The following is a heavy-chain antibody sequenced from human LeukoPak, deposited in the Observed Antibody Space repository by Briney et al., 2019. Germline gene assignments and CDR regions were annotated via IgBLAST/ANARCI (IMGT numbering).Heavy chain of an antibody. Sequence: GRSLRLSCAASGFTFDDYAMHWVRQAPGKGLEWVSGISWNSAYIGYADSVKGRFTISRDDARNSLYLQMNSLRAEDTALYYCAKGFWGPIPYFDFWGQGILVTVSS. CDR3: AKGFWGPIPYFDF. J-gene: IGHJ4*02. D-gene: IGHD3-16*01. CDR1: GFTFDDYA. CDR2: ISWNSAYI. V-gene: IGHV3-9*01.